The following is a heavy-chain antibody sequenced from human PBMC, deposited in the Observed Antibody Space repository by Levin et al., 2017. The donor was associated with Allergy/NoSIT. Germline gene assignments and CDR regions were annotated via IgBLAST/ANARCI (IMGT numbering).Heavy chain of an antibody. V-gene: IGHV3-23*01. CDR2: LSASGGST. J-gene: IGHJ4*02. CDR3: AKGGIGEPGALDN. D-gene: IGHD3-3*01. CDR1: GFAFSDYA. Sequence: LSLTCAASGFAFSDYAMTWVRQAPGRGLEWVSSLSASGGSTFYADSVEGRFTISRDNSRNILHLQMNSLRVEDSALYYCAKGGIGEPGALDNWGQGTLVTVSS.